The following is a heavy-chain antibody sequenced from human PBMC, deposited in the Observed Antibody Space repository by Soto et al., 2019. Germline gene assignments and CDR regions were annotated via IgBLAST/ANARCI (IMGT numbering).Heavy chain of an antibody. CDR3: ARVGGSFYGAWDS. D-gene: IGHD1-26*01. Sequence: QVQLVESGGGVVQPGRSLRLSCAASGFTFSMYVMHWVRQAPGKGLEWVAVMAYDGNREYYGDSVKGRFFFSRDNSKNTLYLRVNSLRPEYSAVYYCARVGGSFYGAWDSWGQGALVTVSS. J-gene: IGHJ4*02. CDR1: GFTFSMYV. CDR2: MAYDGNRE. V-gene: IGHV3-30-3*01.